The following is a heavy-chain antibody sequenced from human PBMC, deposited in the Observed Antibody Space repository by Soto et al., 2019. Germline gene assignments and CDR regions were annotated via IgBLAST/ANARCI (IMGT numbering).Heavy chain of an antibody. CDR1: GYTFTSYD. D-gene: IGHD5-18*01. V-gene: IGHV1-8*01. J-gene: IGHJ5*02. Sequence: GASVKVSCKASGYTFTSYDINWVRQATGQGLEWKGWMNPNSGNTGYAQKFQGRVTMTRNTSISTAYMELSSLRSEDTAVYYCARGRLRGYSYKADDTNWFDPWGQGTLVTVSS. CDR2: MNPNSGNT. CDR3: ARGRLRGYSYKADDTNWFDP.